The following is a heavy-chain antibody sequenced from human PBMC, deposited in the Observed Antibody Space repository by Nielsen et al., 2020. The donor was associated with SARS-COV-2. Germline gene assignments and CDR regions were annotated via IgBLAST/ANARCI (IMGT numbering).Heavy chain of an antibody. CDR2: IGTAGDT. Sequence: GESLKISCAASGFTFSSYDMHWVRQATGKGLEWVSAIGTAGDTYYPGSVKGRFTISRENAKNSLYLQMNSLRAGDTAVYYCAKDQPPNRRITMIVVPGAGMDVWGQGTTVTVSS. CDR3: AKDQPPNRRITMIVVPGAGMDV. J-gene: IGHJ6*02. CDR1: GFTFSSYD. D-gene: IGHD3-22*01. V-gene: IGHV3-13*04.